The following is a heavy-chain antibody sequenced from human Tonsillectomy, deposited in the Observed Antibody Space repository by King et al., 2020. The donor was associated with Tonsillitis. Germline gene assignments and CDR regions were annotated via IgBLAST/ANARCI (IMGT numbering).Heavy chain of an antibody. Sequence: VQLVESGGGLVQPGGPLRLSCAASGFTCSTYGMHWVRQAPGKGLEWVAFIRYDGSNKYYADSVKGRFTISRDNSKNTLFLQMNSLRAEDTAVYYCAKEGENDSSGAFDYWGQGTLVTVSS. CDR2: IRYDGSNK. CDR1: GFTCSTYG. V-gene: IGHV3-30*02. CDR3: AKEGENDSSGAFDY. J-gene: IGHJ4*02. D-gene: IGHD3-22*01.